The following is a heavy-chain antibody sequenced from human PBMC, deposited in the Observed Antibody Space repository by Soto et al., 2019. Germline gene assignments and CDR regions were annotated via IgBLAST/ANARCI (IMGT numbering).Heavy chain of an antibody. D-gene: IGHD4-17*01. J-gene: IGHJ4*02. CDR3: ARVYGDYLDY. CDR2: IYYSGST. V-gene: IGHV4-61*08. CDR1: GGSIISGDYY. Sequence: SETLSLTCTVSGGSIISGDYYWSWIRQPPGKGLEWIGYIYYSGSTNYNPSLKSRVTISVDTSKNQFSLKLSSVTAADTAVYYCARVYGDYLDYWGQGTLVTVSS.